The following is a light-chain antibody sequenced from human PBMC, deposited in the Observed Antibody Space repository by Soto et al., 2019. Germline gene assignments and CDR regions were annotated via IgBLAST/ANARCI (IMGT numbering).Light chain of an antibody. Sequence: QSALTQPASVSGSPGQSITISCTGTSSDVGNYNLVSWYQQHPDKAPKLMIYEGTKRPSGVSNRFSGSKSGNTASLTISGLQAEDEADYYCCSYAGSSTVLFGGGTKLTVL. J-gene: IGLJ2*01. V-gene: IGLV2-23*01. CDR2: EGT. CDR3: CSYAGSSTVL. CDR1: SSDVGNYNL.